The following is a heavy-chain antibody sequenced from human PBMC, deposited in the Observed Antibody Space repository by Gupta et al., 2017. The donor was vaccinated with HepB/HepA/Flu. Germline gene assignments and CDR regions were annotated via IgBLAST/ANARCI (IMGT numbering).Heavy chain of an antibody. Sequence: EVQLVESGGGLVQPGGSLRLSCMGSGFTFSNYEMNWVRQAPGKGLEWVAYIRSSDTSIEYADSVKGRFIISRDNAKNTLYLQMNSLRAEDTGVYFCARDMCAGSCHGGPLDYWGQGTLVTVSS. D-gene: IGHD2-8*02. CDR3: ARDMCAGSCHGGPLDY. CDR2: IRSSDTSI. CDR1: GFTFSNYE. V-gene: IGHV3-48*03. J-gene: IGHJ4*02.